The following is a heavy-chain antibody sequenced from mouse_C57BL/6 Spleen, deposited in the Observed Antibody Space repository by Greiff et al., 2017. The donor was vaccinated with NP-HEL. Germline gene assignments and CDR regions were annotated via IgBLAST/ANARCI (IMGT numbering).Heavy chain of an antibody. J-gene: IGHJ3*01. D-gene: IGHD2-3*01. V-gene: IGHV3-6*01. CDR1: GYSITSGYY. Sequence: EVHLVESGPGLVKPSQSLSLTCSVTGYSITSGYYWNWIRQFPGNKLEWMGYISYDGSNNYNPSLKNRISITRDTSKNQFFLKLNSVTTEDTATYYCAREAPLIYDGYYKFAYWGQGTLVTVSA. CDR2: ISYDGSN. CDR3: AREAPLIYDGYYKFAY.